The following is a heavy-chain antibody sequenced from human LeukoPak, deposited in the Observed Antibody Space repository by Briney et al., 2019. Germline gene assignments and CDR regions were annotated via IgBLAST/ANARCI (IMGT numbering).Heavy chain of an antibody. CDR1: GFTVSSNY. V-gene: IGHV3-23*01. CDR2: ISGSGGST. Sequence: GGSLRLSCAASGFTVSSNYMSWVRQAPGKGLEWVSAISGSGGSTYYADSVKGRFTISRDNSKNTLYLQMNSLRAEDTAVYCCAKEGYDSSGYYYDFLDYWGQGTLVTVSS. D-gene: IGHD3-22*01. J-gene: IGHJ4*02. CDR3: AKEGYDSSGYYYDFLDY.